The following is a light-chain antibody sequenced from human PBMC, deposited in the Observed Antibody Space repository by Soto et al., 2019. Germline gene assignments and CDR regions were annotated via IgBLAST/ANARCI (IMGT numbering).Light chain of an antibody. V-gene: IGLV2-14*01. CDR3: SSYTSSSSYV. J-gene: IGLJ1*01. CDR1: SSDVGGYNY. CDR2: DVS. Sequence: QSALTQPASVSGSPGQSITISCTGTSSDVGGYNYVSWYQQHPGKAPKLMIYDVSNRPSGVSNRFSGSKSGNTASLTISGLQAEDEDDYCCSSYTSSSSYVFGTGTKVTVL.